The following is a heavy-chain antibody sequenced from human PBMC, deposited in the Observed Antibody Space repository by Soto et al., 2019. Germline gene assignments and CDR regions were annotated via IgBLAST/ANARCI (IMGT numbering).Heavy chain of an antibody. CDR2: IYYSGST. J-gene: IGHJ6*02. CDR1: GGSISTYY. V-gene: IGHV4-59*01. D-gene: IGHD3-3*01. CDR3: ARARDDYDFWSGPSYGMDV. Sequence: SETLSLTCHVSGGSISTYYWSWIRQPPGKGLEGIEYIYYSGSTNYNPSLKSRVTISVDTSKNQFSLKLSSVTAADTAVYYCARARDDYDFWSGPSYGMDVWGQGTTVTVS.